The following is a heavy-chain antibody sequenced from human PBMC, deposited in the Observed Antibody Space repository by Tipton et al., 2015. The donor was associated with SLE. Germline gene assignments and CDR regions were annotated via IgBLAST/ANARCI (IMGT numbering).Heavy chain of an antibody. D-gene: IGHD4-17*01. CDR1: GGSFSGYY. CDR2: INHSGST. J-gene: IGHJ3*02. Sequence: TLSLTCAVYGGSFSGYYWTWIRQPPGKGLEWIGEINHSGSTKYNPSLKSRVTISVDTSKNQFSLKLNSVTAADTAVYFCAGFMTTLTFDIWGQGTMVTVSS. CDR3: AGFMTTLTFDI. V-gene: IGHV4-34*01.